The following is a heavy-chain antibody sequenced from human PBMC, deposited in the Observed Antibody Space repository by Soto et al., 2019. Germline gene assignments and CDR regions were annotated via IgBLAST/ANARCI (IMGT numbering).Heavy chain of an antibody. D-gene: IGHD3-16*01. V-gene: IGHV4-4*07. J-gene: IGHJ6*02. CDR2: IYTSGST. CDR1: GGSISSYY. CDR3: AVSGLEVGGAAYYYYYGMDV. Sequence: SETLSLTCTVSGGSISSYYWSWIRQPAGKGLEWIGRIYTSGSTNYNPSLKSRVTMSVDTSKNQFSLKLSSVTAADTAVYYCAVSGLEVGGAAYYYYYGMDVWGQGTTVTVSS.